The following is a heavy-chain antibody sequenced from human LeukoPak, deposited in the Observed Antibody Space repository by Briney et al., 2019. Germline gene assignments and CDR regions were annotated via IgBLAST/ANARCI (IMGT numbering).Heavy chain of an antibody. D-gene: IGHD5-18*01. V-gene: IGHV3-30*02. CDR3: AKGYSYGYEY. J-gene: IGHJ4*02. CDR2: IRLDGTNK. Sequence: PGGSLRLSCAASGFTFSSSAMHWVRQAPGKGLEWVAFIRLDGTNKYYADSVKGRFTISRDNSKNTLYLQMNSLRAEDTAVYYCAKGYSYGYEYWGQGALVTVSS. CDR1: GFTFSSSA.